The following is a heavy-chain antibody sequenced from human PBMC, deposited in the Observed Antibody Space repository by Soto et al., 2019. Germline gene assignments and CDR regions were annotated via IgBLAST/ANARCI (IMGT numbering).Heavy chain of an antibody. CDR3: ARATRKYYYGSGKLYYYYMDV. Sequence: ASVKVSCTASGYTFTSYDINWVRQATGQGLEWMGWMNPNSGNTGYAQKFQGRVTMTRNTSISTAYMELSSLRSEDTAVYYCARATRKYYYGSGKLYYYYMDVWGKGTTVTVSS. J-gene: IGHJ6*03. CDR2: MNPNSGNT. D-gene: IGHD3-10*01. CDR1: GYTFTSYD. V-gene: IGHV1-8*01.